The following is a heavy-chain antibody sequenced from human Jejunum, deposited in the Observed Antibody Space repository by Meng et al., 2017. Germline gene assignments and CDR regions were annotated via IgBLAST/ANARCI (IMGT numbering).Heavy chain of an antibody. Sequence: GESLKISCAASGFTFSNYWMSWVRQAPGKGLEWVAHIKEDGSEKFYVDSVKGRFATSRDNAKSSLYLQMSSLRAEDTAVYYCARSTNSSASEWGQGTLVTVSS. D-gene: IGHD6-19*01. J-gene: IGHJ4*02. V-gene: IGHV3-7*01. CDR3: ARSTNSSASE. CDR1: GFTFSNYW. CDR2: IKEDGSEK.